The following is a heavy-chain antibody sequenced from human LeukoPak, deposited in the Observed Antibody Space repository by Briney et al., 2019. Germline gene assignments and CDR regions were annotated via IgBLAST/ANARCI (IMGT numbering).Heavy chain of an antibody. CDR1: GFTFSSYG. CDR2: ISGSGGST. Sequence: GGTLRLSCAAPGFTFSSYGMSWVRQAPGKGLEWVSAISGSGGSTYYADSVKGRFTISRDNSKNTLYLQMNSLRAEDTAVYYCAKDHDSSGYRIFDYWGQGTLVTVSS. D-gene: IGHD3-22*01. J-gene: IGHJ4*02. V-gene: IGHV3-23*01. CDR3: AKDHDSSGYRIFDY.